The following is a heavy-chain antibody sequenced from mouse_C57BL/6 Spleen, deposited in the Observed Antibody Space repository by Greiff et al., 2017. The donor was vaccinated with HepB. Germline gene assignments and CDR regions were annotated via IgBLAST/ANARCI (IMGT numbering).Heavy chain of an antibody. CDR1: GYTFTNYW. Sequence: VQLVESGAELVRPGTSVKMSCKASGYTFTNYWIGWAKQRPGHGLEWIGDIYPGGGYTNYNEKFKGKATLTADKSSSTAYMQFSSLTSEDSAIYYCATGTWAYFDYWGQGTTLTVSS. D-gene: IGHD4-1*01. V-gene: IGHV1-63*01. J-gene: IGHJ2*01. CDR3: ATGTWAYFDY. CDR2: IYPGGGYT.